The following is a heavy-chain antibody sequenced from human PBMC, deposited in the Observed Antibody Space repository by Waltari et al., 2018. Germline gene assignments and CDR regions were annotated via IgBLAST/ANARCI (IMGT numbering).Heavy chain of an antibody. CDR2: MKPNSGNT. CDR3: ATAPSGEGFDY. CDR1: GYTFTSYD. Sequence: QVQLVQSGAEVKKPGASVKVSCKASGYTFTSYDINWVRQATGQGLEWMGWMKPNSGNTGYAQKFQGRVTMTEDTSTDTAYMELSSLRSEDTAVYYCATAPSGEGFDYWGQGTLVTVSS. J-gene: IGHJ4*02. V-gene: IGHV1-8*02. D-gene: IGHD3-10*01.